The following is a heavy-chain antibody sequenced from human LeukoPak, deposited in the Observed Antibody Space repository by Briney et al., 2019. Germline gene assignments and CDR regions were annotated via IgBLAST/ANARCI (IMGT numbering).Heavy chain of an antibody. V-gene: IGHV3-11*01. CDR1: GFTFSDYY. D-gene: IGHD3-16*01. CDR3: ARDKRGIGFDP. CDR2: ISTTGSTI. J-gene: IGHJ5*02. Sequence: GGSLRLSCAASGFTFSDYYMSWIRLAPGKGLEWVSYISTTGSTIYYADSVKGRFTISRDNAKNSLYLQMNSLRAEDTAVYYCARDKRGIGFDPWGQGALVIVSS.